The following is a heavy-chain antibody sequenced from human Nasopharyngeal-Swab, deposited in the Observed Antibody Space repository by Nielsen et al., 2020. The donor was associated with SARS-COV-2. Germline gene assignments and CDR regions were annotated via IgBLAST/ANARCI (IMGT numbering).Heavy chain of an antibody. Sequence: WVRQAPGQGLEWMGKINPSGGSTSYAQKLQGRVTMTTDTSTSTAYMELRSLRSDDTAVYYCARDLGYSSSWYKTMGAFDIWGQGTMVTVSS. CDR2: INPSGGST. D-gene: IGHD6-13*01. CDR3: ARDLGYSSSWYKTMGAFDI. J-gene: IGHJ3*02. V-gene: IGHV1-46*01.